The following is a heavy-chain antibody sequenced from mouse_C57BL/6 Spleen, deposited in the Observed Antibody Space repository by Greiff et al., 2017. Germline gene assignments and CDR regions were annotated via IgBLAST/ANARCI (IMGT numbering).Heavy chain of an antibody. D-gene: IGHD2-4*01. Sequence: EVKLQESGPGLVKPSQSLSFTCSVTGYSITSGYYWNWIRQVPGNQLEWMGLIRYDGNNNYNPSLKNRISITRDTSKNQFFLKLNSVTTEDTATYSGARGGLRGYFDVWGTGTTVTVSS. J-gene: IGHJ1*03. V-gene: IGHV3-6*01. CDR2: IRYDGNN. CDR1: GYSITSGYY. CDR3: ARGGLRGYFDV.